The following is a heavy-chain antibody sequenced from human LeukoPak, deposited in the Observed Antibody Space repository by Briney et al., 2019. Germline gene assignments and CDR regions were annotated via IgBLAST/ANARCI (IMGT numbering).Heavy chain of an antibody. CDR1: DVTFSTFT. Sequence: GGSLRLSCAAPDVTFSTFTMHWVRQAPGKGLEWVSSISSSSRTVNYADSVQGRFIVSRDNANNSMFLQMNGLRREDTAVYYCAKGSPRGGLDSWGQGTLVTVSS. V-gene: IGHV3-48*01. D-gene: IGHD1-14*01. CDR3: AKGSPRGGLDS. CDR2: ISSSSRTV. J-gene: IGHJ4*02.